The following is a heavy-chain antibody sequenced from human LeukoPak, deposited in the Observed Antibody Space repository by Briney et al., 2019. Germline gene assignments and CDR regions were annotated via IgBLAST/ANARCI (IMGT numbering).Heavy chain of an antibody. Sequence: GRSLRLSCAASGFTFSSYAMHWVRQAPGKGLERVAVISYDGSNKYYADSVKGRFTISRDNSKNTLYLQMNSLRAEDTAVYYCARDETYYYGSGSYYGDYFDYWGQGTLVTVSS. V-gene: IGHV3-30*04. J-gene: IGHJ4*02. CDR3: ARDETYYYGSGSYYGDYFDY. CDR2: ISYDGSNK. CDR1: GFTFSSYA. D-gene: IGHD3-10*01.